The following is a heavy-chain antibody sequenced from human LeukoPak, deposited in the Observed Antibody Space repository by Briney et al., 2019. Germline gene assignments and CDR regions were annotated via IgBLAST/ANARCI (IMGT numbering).Heavy chain of an antibody. J-gene: IGHJ2*01. CDR3: ARNFDL. V-gene: IGHV4-59*01. Sequence: SETLSLTCSVSSGSTSNYYWSWIRQSPGKGLEWIGYILSSGSTNYNPSVKSRVTISVDTSRNQFSLKLRSVTAADTAVYYCARNFDLWGRGTLVTVSS. CDR1: SGSTSNYY. CDR2: ILSSGST.